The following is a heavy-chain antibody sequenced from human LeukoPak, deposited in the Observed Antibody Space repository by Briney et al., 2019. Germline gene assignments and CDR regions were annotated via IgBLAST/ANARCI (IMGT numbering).Heavy chain of an antibody. V-gene: IGHV1-69*05. CDR1: GGTFSSYA. D-gene: IGHD6-6*01. Sequence: GSSVKVSCKASGGTFSSYAISWVRQAPGQGLEWMGGIIPIFGTANYAQKFQGRVTITTDESTSTAYMELSSLRSEDTAVYYCARVGKYSSSSVRTADYYYYYMDVWGKGTTVTVSS. CDR3: ARVGKYSSSSVRTADYYYYYMDV. CDR2: IIPIFGTA. J-gene: IGHJ6*03.